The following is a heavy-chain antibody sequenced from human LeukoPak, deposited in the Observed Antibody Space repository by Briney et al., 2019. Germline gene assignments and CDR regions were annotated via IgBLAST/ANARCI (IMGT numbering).Heavy chain of an antibody. CDR3: AKDGGSSWWCYFDY. CDR1: GFTFSSYG. CDR2: IWYDGSNK. V-gene: IGHV3-33*06. D-gene: IGHD6-13*01. Sequence: PGRSLRLSCAASGFTFSSYGMHWVRQAPGKGLEWVAVIWYDGSNKYYADSVKGRFTISRDNSKNTLYLQMNSLRAEDTAVYYCAKDGGSSWWCYFDYWGQGTLVTVSS. J-gene: IGHJ4*02.